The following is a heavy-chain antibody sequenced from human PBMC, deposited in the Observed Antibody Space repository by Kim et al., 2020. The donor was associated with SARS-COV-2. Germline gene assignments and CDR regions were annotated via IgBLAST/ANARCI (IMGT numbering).Heavy chain of an antibody. D-gene: IGHD2-2*03. CDR3: ARGIGYCSSTSCYSPALRGMDV. CDR2: IIPIFGTA. J-gene: IGHJ6*02. CDR1: GGTFSSYA. Sequence: SVKVSCKASGGTFSSYAISWVRQAPGQGLEWMGGIIPIFGTANYAQKFQGRVTITADESTSTAYMELSSLRSEDTAVYYCARGIGYCSSTSCYSPALRGMDVWGQGTTVTVSS. V-gene: IGHV1-69*13.